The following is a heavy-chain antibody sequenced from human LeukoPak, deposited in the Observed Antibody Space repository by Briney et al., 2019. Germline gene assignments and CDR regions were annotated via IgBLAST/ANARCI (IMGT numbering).Heavy chain of an antibody. CDR2: IVVGSGNT. CDR1: GFTFTSSA. Sequence: SVKVSCKASGFTFTSSAVQWVRQARGQRLEWIGRIVVGSGNTNYAQKFQERVTNTRDMSTSTAYMELSSLRSEDTAVYYCAGYYYDSSGYYYLDYWGQGTLVTVSS. D-gene: IGHD3-22*01. CDR3: AGYYYDSSGYYYLDY. V-gene: IGHV1-58*01. J-gene: IGHJ4*02.